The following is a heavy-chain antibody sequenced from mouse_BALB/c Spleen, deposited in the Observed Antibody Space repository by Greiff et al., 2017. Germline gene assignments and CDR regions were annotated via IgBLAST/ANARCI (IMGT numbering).Heavy chain of an antibody. D-gene: IGHD2-1*01. J-gene: IGHJ4*01. CDR1: GYTFTSYW. Sequence: QVQLQQPGAELVKPGASVKMSCKASGYTFTSYWMHWVKQRPGQGLEWIGTIDPSDSYTSYNQKFKGKATLTVDTSSSTAYMKLSSLTSEDSAVYYGTRLGGNYEDAMDYWGQGTSVTVSS. CDR2: IDPSDSYT. CDR3: TRLGGNYEDAMDY. V-gene: IGHV1S127*01.